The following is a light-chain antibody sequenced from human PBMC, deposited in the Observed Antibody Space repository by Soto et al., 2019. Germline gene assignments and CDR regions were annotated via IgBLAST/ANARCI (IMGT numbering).Light chain of an antibody. V-gene: IGKV1-27*01. CDR3: QNHNSAPLT. Sequence: DIQMTQSPSSLSAFVGDRVTITCRASQGIGNYLAWYQQRPGKLPKLLIYTASTLHSGVPSRFSGSGSGTYFTLTISSLQPEDVATYYCQNHNSAPLTFGGGTKVEIK. CDR2: TAS. J-gene: IGKJ4*01. CDR1: QGIGNY.